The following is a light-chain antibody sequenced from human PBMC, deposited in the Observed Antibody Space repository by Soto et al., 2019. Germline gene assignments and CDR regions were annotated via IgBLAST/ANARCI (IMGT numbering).Light chain of an antibody. CDR3: HQYNNGVRGT. CDR2: GAS. CDR1: QSVDSD. Sequence: VVTQSPVTLSVSPGERVTLSCRASQSVDSDVAWFQHKPGQAPRLLIYGASTRAAGIPARFSGSGYETDFTFTISGLEPEESATYFCHQYNNGVRGTFGQGTKLEIK. V-gene: IGKV3-15*01. J-gene: IGKJ2*01.